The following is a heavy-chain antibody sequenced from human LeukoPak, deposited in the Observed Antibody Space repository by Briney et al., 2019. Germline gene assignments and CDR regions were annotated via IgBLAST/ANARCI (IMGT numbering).Heavy chain of an antibody. CDR1: GGSISSSSYY. CDR3: ARDDYYDSSGYQRY. J-gene: IGHJ4*02. CDR2: IYYSGST. Sequence: PSETLSLTCTVSGGSISSSSYYWGWIRQPPGKGLEWIGSIYYSGSTYYNPSLKSRVTISVDTSKNQFSLKLSSVTAADTAVYYCARDDYYDSSGYQRYWGQGTLVTVSS. V-gene: IGHV4-39*07. D-gene: IGHD3-22*01.